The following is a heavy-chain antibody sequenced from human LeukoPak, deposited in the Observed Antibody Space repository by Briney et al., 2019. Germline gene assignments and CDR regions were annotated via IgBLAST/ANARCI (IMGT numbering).Heavy chain of an antibody. CDR2: INPNSGGT. V-gene: IGHV1-2*02. D-gene: IGHD3-22*01. Sequence: GASVKVSCKASGYTFTSYYMHWVRQAPGQGLEWMGWINPNSGGTNYAQKFQGRVTMTRDTSISTAYMELSRLRSDDTAVYYCARPYDSSGYYPWDYWGQGTLVTVSS. CDR1: GYTFTSYY. CDR3: ARPYDSSGYYPWDY. J-gene: IGHJ4*02.